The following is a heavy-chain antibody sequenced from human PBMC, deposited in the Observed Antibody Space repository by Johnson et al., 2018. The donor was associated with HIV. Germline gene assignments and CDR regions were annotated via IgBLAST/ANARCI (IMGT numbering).Heavy chain of an antibody. D-gene: IGHD6-19*01. CDR3: ARDRAVAGTHHDAFDI. CDR2: ISYDGSNK. Sequence: QEQLVESGGGVVQPGRSLRLSCAVSGFTFSRYVMHWVRQAPGKGLEWVAVISYDGSNKYYADSVKGRFTISRDNSKNTLYLQMNSLRAEDTAVYYCARDRAVAGTHHDAFDIWGQGTMVTVSS. V-gene: IGHV3-30*04. CDR1: GFTFSRYV. J-gene: IGHJ3*02.